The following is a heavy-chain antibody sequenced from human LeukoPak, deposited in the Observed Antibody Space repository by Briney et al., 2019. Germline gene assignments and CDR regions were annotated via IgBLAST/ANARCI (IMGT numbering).Heavy chain of an antibody. CDR1: GYNFSTYW. D-gene: IGHD3-10*01. V-gene: IGHV5-51*01. CDR3: ARLAITGLIKSRFDY. Sequence: GESLKISCKASGYNFSTYWIGWVRQMPGNGLEWMGIIYPGDSDARYSPSFQGQVTISADKSINTAYLRWSSLKASDTAMFYCARLAITGLIKSRFDYWGQGTLVTVSS. J-gene: IGHJ4*02. CDR2: IYPGDSDA.